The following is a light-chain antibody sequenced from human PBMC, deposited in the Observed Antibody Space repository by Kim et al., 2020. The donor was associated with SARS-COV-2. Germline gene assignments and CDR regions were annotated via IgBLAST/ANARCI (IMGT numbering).Light chain of an antibody. V-gene: IGLV3-1*01. CDR1: KLGDKY. CDR3: QAWDSSPNVV. CDR2: QDS. J-gene: IGLJ2*01. Sequence: SPGQTASITCSGDKLGDKYACWYQQKPGQSPVLVIYQDSKRPSGIPERFSGSNSGNTATLTISGTQAMDEADYYCQAWDSSPNVVFGGGTQLTVL.